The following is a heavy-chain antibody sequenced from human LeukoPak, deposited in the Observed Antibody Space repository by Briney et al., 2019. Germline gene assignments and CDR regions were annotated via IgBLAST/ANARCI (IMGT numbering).Heavy chain of an antibody. CDR2: FDPEDGET. V-gene: IGHV1-24*01. J-gene: IGHJ6*03. CDR3: ARSPMVAATDFPRPASSAKYYYYYMDV. D-gene: IGHD2-15*01. CDR1: GYTLTELS. Sequence: ASVKVSCKVSGYTLTELSMHWVRQAPGKGLEWMGGFDPEDGETIYAQKFQGRVTMTEDTSTDTAYMELSSLRSEDTAVYYCARSPMVAATDFPRPASSAKYYYYYMDVWGKGTTVTVSS.